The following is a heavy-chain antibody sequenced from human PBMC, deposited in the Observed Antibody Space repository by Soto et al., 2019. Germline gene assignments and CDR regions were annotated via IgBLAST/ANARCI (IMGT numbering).Heavy chain of an antibody. CDR1: GFTFSNYW. V-gene: IGHV3-74*01. J-gene: IGHJ6*03. Sequence: PGGSLRLSCAASGFTFSNYWLHWVRQAPGKGLVWVSRINGDGSNTNYADSVTGRFTISRDNAKNTVYLQMNSLRAEDTAVYYCAGGARGHYYMDVWGKGTTVTVS. CDR3: AGGARGHYYMDV. CDR2: INGDGSNT.